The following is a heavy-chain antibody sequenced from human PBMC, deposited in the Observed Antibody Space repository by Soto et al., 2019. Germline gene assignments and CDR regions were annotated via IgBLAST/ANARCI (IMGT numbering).Heavy chain of an antibody. CDR2: IIPIYGTT. V-gene: IGHV1-69*01. D-gene: IGHD6-6*01. CDR1: GGTFSNDA. Sequence: QVQLVQSGAEVKNHGSSVKVSCKTSGGTFSNDAISWVRQAPGQGLEWMGGIIPIYGTTHYAQKFQDRVKLTADESTGTSQMELSSLRPEDTGVYYCARDGMGTLVGGMDVWGQGTTVTASS. J-gene: IGHJ6*02. CDR3: ARDGMGTLVGGMDV.